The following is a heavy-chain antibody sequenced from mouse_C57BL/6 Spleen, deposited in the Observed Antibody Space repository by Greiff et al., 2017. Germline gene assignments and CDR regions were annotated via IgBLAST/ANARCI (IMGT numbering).Heavy chain of an antibody. CDR3: TGFNYGYDQAWFAY. CDR1: GFTFSNYW. D-gene: IGHD2-2*01. V-gene: IGHV6-3*01. CDR2: IRLKSDNYAT. Sequence: EVMLVESGGGLVQPGGSMKLSCVASGFTFSNYWMDWVRQSPEKGLEWVAQIRLKSDNYATHYAESVKGRFTISRDDSKSSVYLQMNNLRAEDTGIYYCTGFNYGYDQAWFAYWGQGTLVTVSA. J-gene: IGHJ3*01.